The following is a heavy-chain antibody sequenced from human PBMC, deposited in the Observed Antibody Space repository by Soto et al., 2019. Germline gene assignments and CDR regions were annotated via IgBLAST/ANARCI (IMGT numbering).Heavy chain of an antibody. J-gene: IGHJ4*02. D-gene: IGHD3-3*01. CDR1: GGSFSGYY. V-gene: IGHV4-34*01. CDR2: INHSGST. Sequence: PSETLSLTCAVYGGSFSGYYWSWIRQPPGKGLEWIGEINHSGSTNYNPSLKSRVTISVDTSKNQFSLKLSSVTAADTAVYFCARGYHFWCGFQKGYFDYWGQGTLVTVSS. CDR3: ARGYHFWCGFQKGYFDY.